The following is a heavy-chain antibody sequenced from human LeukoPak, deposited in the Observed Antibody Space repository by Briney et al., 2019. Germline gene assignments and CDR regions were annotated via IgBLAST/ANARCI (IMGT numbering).Heavy chain of an antibody. D-gene: IGHD2-2*01. CDR3: ANLGYCSSTSCSLGYYYYYMDV. V-gene: IGHV1-2*02. CDR1: GYTFTGYY. Sequence: ASVKVSCKASGYTFTGYYMHWARPAPGQGLEWMGWINPNSGGTNYAQKFQGRVTMTRDTSISTAYMELSRLRSDDTAVYYCANLGYCSSTSCSLGYYYYYMDVWGKGTTVTVSS. J-gene: IGHJ6*03. CDR2: INPNSGGT.